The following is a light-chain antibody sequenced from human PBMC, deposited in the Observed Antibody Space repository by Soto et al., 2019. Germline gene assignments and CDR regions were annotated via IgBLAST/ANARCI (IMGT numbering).Light chain of an antibody. V-gene: IGKV3D-15*01. CDR2: DAS. Sequence: EIVMTQSPATLSVSPGERVTLSCRASQSVSSNLAWYQQKPGQSPRLLIYDASNRATGIPDRFSGSGSGTDFTLTFSSLEPEDFAVYYCQQYNSWPPITFGQGTRLEI. CDR1: QSVSSN. J-gene: IGKJ5*01. CDR3: QQYNSWPPIT.